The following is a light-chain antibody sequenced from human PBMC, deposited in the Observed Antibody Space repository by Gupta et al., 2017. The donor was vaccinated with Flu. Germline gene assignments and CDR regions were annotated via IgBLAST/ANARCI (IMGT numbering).Light chain of an antibody. CDR2: AAS. J-gene: IGKJ2*01. V-gene: IGKV1-39*01. CDR1: QRISSY. Sequence: PSSLSASVGDRVTITCRASQRISSYLNWYQQKPGKAPKLLIYAASSLQSGVPSRFSGSGSGTDFTLTISRLQPEDFATYYCQQSDSTPKTFGQGTKLEIK. CDR3: QQSDSTPKT.